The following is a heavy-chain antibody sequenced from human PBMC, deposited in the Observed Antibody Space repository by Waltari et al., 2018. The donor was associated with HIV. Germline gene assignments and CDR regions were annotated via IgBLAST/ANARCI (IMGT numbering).Heavy chain of an antibody. CDR1: GYTFTNYD. Sequence: QVQLVQSGAEVKKPGASVKVSCKASGYTFTNYDINWVRQATGQGLEWMGWMNPNSGNTGYAKKFQGRVTMTRNTSISTAYMELSSLRSEDTAVYYCARGYSYDRSGEAFDIWGQGTMVAVSS. V-gene: IGHV1-8*01. D-gene: IGHD3-22*01. CDR2: MNPNSGNT. CDR3: ARGYSYDRSGEAFDI. J-gene: IGHJ3*02.